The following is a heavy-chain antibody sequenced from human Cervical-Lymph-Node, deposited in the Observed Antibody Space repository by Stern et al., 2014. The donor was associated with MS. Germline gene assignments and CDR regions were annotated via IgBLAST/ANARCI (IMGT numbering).Heavy chain of an antibody. D-gene: IGHD3-10*01. CDR2: MYGDNDK. CDR3: AHSLIALDRGVPFDY. CDR1: GFSLTQLGVG. V-gene: IGHV2-5*02. J-gene: IGHJ4*02. Sequence: QVTLKESGPTLVKLTQTLTLTCTFSGFSLTQLGVGVGWIRQPPGKALEWLALMYGDNDKRYSPSLQSRLTITKDISKNQLFLTMISMDPVDTATYYCAHSLIALDRGVPFDYWGQGALVTVSS.